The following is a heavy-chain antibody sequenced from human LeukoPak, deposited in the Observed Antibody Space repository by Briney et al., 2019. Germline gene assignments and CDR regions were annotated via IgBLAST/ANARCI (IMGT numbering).Heavy chain of an antibody. J-gene: IGHJ6*04. V-gene: IGHV1-2*04. CDR1: GYTFTGYY. CDR2: INPNSGGT. D-gene: IGHD5-12*01. Sequence: ASVKVSCKASGYTFTGYYMHWVRQAPGQGLEWMGWINPNSGGTNYAQKFQGWVTMTRETSISTAYMELSRLRSDDTAVYYCARGGGYDLSLYYYYGMDVWGKGTTVTVSS. CDR3: ARGGGYDLSLYYYYGMDV.